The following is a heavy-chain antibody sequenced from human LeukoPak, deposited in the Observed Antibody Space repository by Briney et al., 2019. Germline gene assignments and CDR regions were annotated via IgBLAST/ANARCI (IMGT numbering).Heavy chain of an antibody. Sequence: SETLSLTCAVSGYSISSGYYWGWIRRPPGKGLEWIGSIYHSGSTYYNPSLKSRVTISVDTSKNQFSLKLSSVTAADTAVYYCARANSNYRYYYYYMDVWGKGTTVTVSS. V-gene: IGHV4-38-2*01. CDR3: ARANSNYRYYYYYMDV. D-gene: IGHD4-11*01. J-gene: IGHJ6*03. CDR1: GYSISSGYY. CDR2: IYHSGST.